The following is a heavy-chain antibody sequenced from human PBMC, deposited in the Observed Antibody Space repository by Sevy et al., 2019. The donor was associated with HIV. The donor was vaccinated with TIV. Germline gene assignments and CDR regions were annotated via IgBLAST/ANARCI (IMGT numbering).Heavy chain of an antibody. Sequence: SETLSLTCAVHDGSFSGYYWNWIRQLPGKGLEWIGEINESGITYYNPSLKSRVTISVDTSKKQFILKLNSLTAVDSAVYFCARSPPVVVVPGAPSWFDPWGQGTLVTVSS. CDR2: INESGIT. J-gene: IGHJ5*02. V-gene: IGHV4-34*01. CDR3: ARSPPVVVVPGAPSWFDP. D-gene: IGHD2-2*01. CDR1: DGSFSGYY.